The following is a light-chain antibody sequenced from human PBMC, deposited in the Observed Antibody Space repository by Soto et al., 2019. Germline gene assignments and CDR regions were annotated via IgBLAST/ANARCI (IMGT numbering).Light chain of an antibody. Sequence: QAVVTQSPSASASLGASVKLTCTLSSGHSRYAIAWHQQQPEKGPRYLMKLNSDGSHDKGDGIPDRFSGSSSGAERYLTISSLQSEDEADYYCQTWGTGIPVFGGGTKLTVL. J-gene: IGLJ3*02. CDR2: LNSDGSH. V-gene: IGLV4-69*01. CDR1: SGHSRYA. CDR3: QTWGTGIPV.